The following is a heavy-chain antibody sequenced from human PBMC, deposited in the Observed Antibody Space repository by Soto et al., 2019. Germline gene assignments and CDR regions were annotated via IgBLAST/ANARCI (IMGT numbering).Heavy chain of an antibody. CDR2: IYLSDSDT. J-gene: IGHJ5*01. Sequence: GESLKNSCKTSGYSLTTYWFAWVRQMPGKGLEWMGIIYLSDSDTIYSPSAQGHFTISADKSIKTAYLQWSSLKASDTAIYYCATTFDYNGYFDPWGQGTQVTVSS. D-gene: IGHD4-4*01. CDR1: GYSLTTYW. CDR3: ATTFDYNGYFDP. V-gene: IGHV5-51*01.